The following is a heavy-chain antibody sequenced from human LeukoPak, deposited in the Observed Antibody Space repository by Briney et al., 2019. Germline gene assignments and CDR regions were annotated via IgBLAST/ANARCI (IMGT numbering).Heavy chain of an antibody. CDR3: ASGITGTDYDY. CDR1: GGSISSGDYY. D-gene: IGHD1-20*01. V-gene: IGHV4-30-4*01. J-gene: IGHJ4*02. Sequence: SQTLSLTCTVSGGSISSGDYYWSWIRQPPGKGLEWIGYIYYSESTYYNPSLKSRVTISVDTSKNQFSLKLSSVTAADTAVYYCASGITGTDYDYWGQGTLVTVSS. CDR2: IYYSEST.